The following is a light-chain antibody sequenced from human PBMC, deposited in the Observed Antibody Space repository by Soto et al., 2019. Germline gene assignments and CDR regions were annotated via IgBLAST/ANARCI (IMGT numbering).Light chain of an antibody. CDR2: RNN. CDR3: AAWDDSLSGVG. V-gene: IGLV1-47*01. Sequence: QSVLTQPPSASGTPGQRVTISCSGSSSNIGSNYVYWYQQLPGTAPKLLIYRNNQRPSGVPDRVSGSKSGTSASLAISGLRSEDEADYYCAAWDDSLSGVGFGGGTKLTVL. J-gene: IGLJ2*01. CDR1: SSNIGSNY.